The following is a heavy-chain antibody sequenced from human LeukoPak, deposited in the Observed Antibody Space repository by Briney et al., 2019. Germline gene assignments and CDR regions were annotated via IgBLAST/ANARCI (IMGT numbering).Heavy chain of an antibody. V-gene: IGHV3-33*01. J-gene: IGHJ1*01. CDR2: ICYDGSNK. CDR3: ARDPAAGTAYFQH. CDR1: GFTFSSYG. Sequence: GGSLRLSCAASGFTFSSYGMHWVRQAPGKGLEWVAVICYDGSNKYYADSVKGRFTISRDNSKNTLYLQMNSLRAEDTAVYYCARDPAAGTAYFQHWGQGTLVTVSS. D-gene: IGHD6-13*01.